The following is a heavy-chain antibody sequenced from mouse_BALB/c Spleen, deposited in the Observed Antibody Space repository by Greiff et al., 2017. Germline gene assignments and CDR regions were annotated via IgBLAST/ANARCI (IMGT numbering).Heavy chain of an antibody. D-gene: IGHD2-1*01. V-gene: IGHV5-4*02. CDR1: GFTFSDYY. CDR2: ISDGGSYT. CDR3: ARERDYANSYFDY. J-gene: IGHJ2*01. Sequence: EVHLVESGGGLVKPGGSLKLSCAASGFTFSDYYMYWVRQTPEKRLEWVATISDGGSYTYYPDSVKGRFTISRDNAKNNLYLQMSSLKSEDTAMYYCARERDYANSYFDYWGQGTTLTVSS.